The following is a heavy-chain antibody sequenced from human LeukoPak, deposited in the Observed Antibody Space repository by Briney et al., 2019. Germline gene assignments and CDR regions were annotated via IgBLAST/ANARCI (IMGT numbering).Heavy chain of an antibody. D-gene: IGHD4-23*01. CDR3: ARGYGGKPDY. Sequence: SETLPLTCAVYGGSFSGYYWSWIRQPPGKGLEWIGEINHSGSTNYNPSLKSRVTISVGTSKNQFSLKLSSVTAADTAVYYCARGYGGKPDYWGQGTLVTVSS. CDR1: GGSFSGYY. J-gene: IGHJ4*02. V-gene: IGHV4-34*01. CDR2: INHSGST.